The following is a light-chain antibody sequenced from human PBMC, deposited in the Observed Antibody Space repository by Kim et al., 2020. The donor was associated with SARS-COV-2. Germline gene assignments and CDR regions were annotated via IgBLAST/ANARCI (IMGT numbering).Light chain of an antibody. CDR3: QQYSDWPT. CDR1: QSVSSN. CDR2: GAF. Sequence: SWTPGETATLSCRASQSVSSNFAWYPQKPGQAPRLLIYGAFTRATGVPARFSGSGSGTEFTLTISSLQSEDVAVYHCQQYSDWPTFGQGTKLEIK. J-gene: IGKJ2*01. V-gene: IGKV3-15*01.